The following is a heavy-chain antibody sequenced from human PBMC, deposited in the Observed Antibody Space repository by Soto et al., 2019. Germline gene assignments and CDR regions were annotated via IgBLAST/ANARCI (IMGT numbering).Heavy chain of an antibody. Sequence: VQLVESGGGVVQPGRSLRLSCAASGFTFSDYAMHWVRQAPGKGLEWVEVVSHAGRNTHYSEYLKGPLTISRDSTKNTVSLEMTSLRAEDTAVYSCAKWGRQWLVTSDFNYWGQGALVTVSS. CDR3: AKWGRQWLVTSDFNY. V-gene: IGHV3-30*18. CDR2: VSHAGRNT. CDR1: GFTFSDYA. D-gene: IGHD6-19*01. J-gene: IGHJ4*02.